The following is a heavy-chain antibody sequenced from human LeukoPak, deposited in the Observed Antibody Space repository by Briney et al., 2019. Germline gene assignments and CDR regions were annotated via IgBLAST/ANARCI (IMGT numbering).Heavy chain of an antibody. Sequence: GSLRLSCAASGFTFTNYWMTWVRQAPGKGPEWVANIRQDGSETSYVDSVRGRFTIARDNTKNSLYLQMTSLRGEDTAVYYCASRAGKPGNTPWCFDYWGQGALVTVSS. CDR2: IRQDGSET. J-gene: IGHJ4*02. CDR1: GFTFTNYW. D-gene: IGHD1-7*01. CDR3: ASRAGKPGNTPWCFDY. V-gene: IGHV3-7*01.